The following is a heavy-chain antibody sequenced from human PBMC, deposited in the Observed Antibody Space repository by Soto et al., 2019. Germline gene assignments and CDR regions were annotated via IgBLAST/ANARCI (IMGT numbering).Heavy chain of an antibody. Sequence: GGAPRLSCAASGFTFSGSAMHWVRPASGKRLGWVGRIRSKANSYATAYAASVKGRFTISRDDSKNTAYLQMNSLKTEDTAVYYCTTALLWFGEFNYGMDVWGQGTTVTVSS. CDR2: IRSKANSYAT. D-gene: IGHD3-10*01. CDR3: TTALLWFGEFNYGMDV. V-gene: IGHV3-73*01. J-gene: IGHJ6*02. CDR1: GFTFSGSA.